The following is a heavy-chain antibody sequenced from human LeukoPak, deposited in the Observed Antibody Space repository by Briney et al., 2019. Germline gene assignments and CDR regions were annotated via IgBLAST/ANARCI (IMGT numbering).Heavy chain of an antibody. J-gene: IGHJ3*02. CDR2: IYSDRST. V-gene: IGHV3-53*01. D-gene: IGHD1-26*01. CDR1: GFTVSSSY. Sequence: GGSLRLSCTASGFTVSSSYMSWVRQAPGKGLEWVSIIYSDRSTYYPEPVKGRFTISRDDSKNTLFLQMDSLRVEDTAIYYCAKTPLIVGATNPGLGIFDIWGQGTMVTVSS. CDR3: AKTPLIVGATNPGLGIFDI.